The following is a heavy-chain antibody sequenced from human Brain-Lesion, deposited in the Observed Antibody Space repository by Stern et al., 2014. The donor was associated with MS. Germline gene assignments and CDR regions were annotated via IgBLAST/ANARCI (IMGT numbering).Heavy chain of an antibody. J-gene: IGHJ5*02. CDR1: GFTFGSCA. CDR3: AKDRQYLTYFFDH. Sequence: QVQLMQSGGGVVQPGRPLRLSCVASGFTFGSCAMHWVRPAPGKGLEWVAGVSYDGSNKYYADSVKGRFTISRDNSQNTLYMQMSSLRPEDTAVYYCAKDRQYLTYFFDHWGQGSLVTVSS. V-gene: IGHV3-30*18. D-gene: IGHD2/OR15-2a*01. CDR2: VSYDGSNK.